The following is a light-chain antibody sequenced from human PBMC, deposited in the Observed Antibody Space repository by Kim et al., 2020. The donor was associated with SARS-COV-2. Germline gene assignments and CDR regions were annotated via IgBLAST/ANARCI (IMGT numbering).Light chain of an antibody. J-gene: IGLJ2*01. CDR3: SSYTSSSTLVV. V-gene: IGLV2-14*03. CDR2: DVS. Sequence: QSALTQPAYVSGSPGQSITISCTGTSSDVGGYNYVSWYQQHPGKAPKLMIYDVSNRPSGVSNRFSGSKSGNTASLTISGLQAEDEADYYCSSYTSSSTLVVFGEGTRLT. CDR1: SSDVGGYNY.